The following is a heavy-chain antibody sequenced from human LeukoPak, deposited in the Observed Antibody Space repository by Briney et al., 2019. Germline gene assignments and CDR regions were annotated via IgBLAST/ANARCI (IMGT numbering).Heavy chain of an antibody. CDR1: GFTFSSFE. D-gene: IGHD3-10*01. V-gene: IGHV3-48*03. J-gene: IGHJ4*02. CDR3: ARGFGRFGHRFGY. Sequence: GGSLRLSCSASGFTFSSFEMDWVRQVPGKGPEWISYMSSRDNTIYYAESVRGRFTMSRDNAKNSLSLQMNSLRAEDTAFYYCARGFGRFGHRFGYLGQGTLVTVSS. CDR2: MSSRDNTI.